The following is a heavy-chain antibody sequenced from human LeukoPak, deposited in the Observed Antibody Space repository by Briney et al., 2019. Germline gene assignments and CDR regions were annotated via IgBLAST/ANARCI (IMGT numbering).Heavy chain of an antibody. V-gene: IGHV1-69*04. CDR2: IVPLFDLT. J-gene: IGHJ6*02. D-gene: IGHD3-10*02. CDR1: GDTFISYA. CDR3: ASDPGGVRQRLCYGMAV. Sequence: GASVKVSCKASGDTFISYAFNWVRQAPGQGLEWMGRIVPLFDLTNHAQKFQGRVTISADKSSSTAYMELRGLRSEDTAIYFCASDPGGVRQRLCYGMAVWGQGTTVIVSS.